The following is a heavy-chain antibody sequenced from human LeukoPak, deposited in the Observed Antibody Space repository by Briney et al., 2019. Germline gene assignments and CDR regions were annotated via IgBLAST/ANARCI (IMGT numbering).Heavy chain of an antibody. D-gene: IGHD3-10*01. J-gene: IGHJ4*02. Sequence: SETLSLTCAVYGGSFSGYYWSWIRQPPGKGLEWIGEINHSGSTNYNPSLKSRVTMSVDTSKNQFSLKLSSVTAADTAVYYCARRTSQISYGLDTLYYFDYWGQGTLVTVSS. CDR2: INHSGST. CDR1: GGSFSGYY. CDR3: ARRTSQISYGLDTLYYFDY. V-gene: IGHV4-34*01.